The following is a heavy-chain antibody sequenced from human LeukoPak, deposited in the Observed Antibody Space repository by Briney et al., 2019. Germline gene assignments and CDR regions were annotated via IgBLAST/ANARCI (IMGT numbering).Heavy chain of an antibody. V-gene: IGHV3-23*01. J-gene: IGHJ6*03. CDR2: ISGGGGAT. D-gene: IGHD5-24*01. Sequence: GGSLRLSCVAPEFSVGSNYMTWVRQAPGKGPEWVSAISGGGGATYYGFSVKGRFTISRDNSKNTLCLRMNSLRADDTAVYYCARSRIWGRDGYNSQYLDVWGKGTTVTISS. CDR3: ARSRIWGRDGYNSQYLDV. CDR1: EFSVGSNY.